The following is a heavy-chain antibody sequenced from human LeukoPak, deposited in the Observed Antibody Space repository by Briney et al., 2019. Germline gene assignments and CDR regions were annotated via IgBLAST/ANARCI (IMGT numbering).Heavy chain of an antibody. Sequence: ASVKVSCKASGGTFSSYAISWVRPAPGQGLEWMGGIIPIFGTANYAQKFQGRVTITAGESTSTAYMELSSLRSEDTAVYYCARGLESNYYYYYMDVWGKGTTVTISS. D-gene: IGHD5/OR15-5a*01. CDR2: IIPIFGTA. V-gene: IGHV1-69*13. CDR1: GGTFSSYA. J-gene: IGHJ6*03. CDR3: ARGLESNYYYYYMDV.